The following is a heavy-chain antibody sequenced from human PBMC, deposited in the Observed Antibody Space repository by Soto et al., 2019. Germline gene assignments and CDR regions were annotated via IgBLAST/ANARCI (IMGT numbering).Heavy chain of an antibody. CDR2: IYPGDSDT. V-gene: IGHV5-51*01. J-gene: IGHJ6*02. CDR3: ARSYYDILTGYRSQRYYYYGMDV. Sequence: GESLKISCKGSGYTFTDYWIGWVRQLPGKGLEWMGIIYPGDSDTRYGPSSQGHVTITVDKSTSTAYLQWNTLKASDTAMYYCARSYYDILTGYRSQRYYYYGMDVWGQGTTVTVSS. D-gene: IGHD3-9*01. CDR1: GYTFTDYW.